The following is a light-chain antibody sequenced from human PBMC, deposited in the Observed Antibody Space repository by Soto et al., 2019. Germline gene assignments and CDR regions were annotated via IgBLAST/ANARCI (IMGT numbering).Light chain of an antibody. CDR1: QDISNY. CDR3: QQYDNPLLT. J-gene: IGKJ4*01. V-gene: IGKV1-33*01. Sequence: DTQMIQLPSSLSASVGDRVTITCQASQDISNYLNWYQQKPGKAPKLLIYDASNLETGVPSRFSGTGSGTDFTFTISSLQPEDIATYYGQQYDNPLLTFGGGTKVEIK. CDR2: DAS.